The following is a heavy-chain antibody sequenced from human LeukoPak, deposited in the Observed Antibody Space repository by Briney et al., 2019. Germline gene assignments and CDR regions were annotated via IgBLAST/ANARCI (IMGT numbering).Heavy chain of an antibody. CDR1: AFIFSGRW. D-gene: IGHD4-23*01. CDR3: ARDRGKDYFDS. Sequence: GGSLRLSCEGSAFIFSGRWMNWVRQTPGKGLEWVASIKEDGSERQYVDSVKGRFSISRDDSKNTLYLQMNSLRPEDTAIYYCARDRGKDYFDSWGQGTQVTVSS. J-gene: IGHJ4*02. CDR2: IKEDGSER. V-gene: IGHV3-7*01.